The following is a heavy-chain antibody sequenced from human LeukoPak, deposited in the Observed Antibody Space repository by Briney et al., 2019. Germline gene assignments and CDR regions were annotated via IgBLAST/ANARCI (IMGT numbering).Heavy chain of an antibody. CDR3: STVSAAGQLDY. D-gene: IGHD6-13*01. V-gene: IGHV3-15*01. CDR2: IKSKTDGGTT. Sequence: GGSLRLSCAASGFTFSNAWMSWVRQAPGKGLEWVGRIKSKTDGGTTDYAAPVKGRFTISRDDSKNTLFLQMNSLKTEDTAVYYCSTVSAAGQLDYWGQGILVTVSS. CDR1: GFTFSNAW. J-gene: IGHJ4*02.